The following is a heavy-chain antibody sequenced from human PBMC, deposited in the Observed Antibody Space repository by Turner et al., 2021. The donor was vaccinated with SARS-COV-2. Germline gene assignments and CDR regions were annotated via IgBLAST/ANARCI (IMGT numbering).Heavy chain of an antibody. CDR3: ARRPQTSLYWYFDL. D-gene: IGHD4-17*01. CDR1: GFSVDYGY. CDR2: IDTSGTT. V-gene: IGHV3-66*01. Sequence: EEELEESGGGLVQPGGSLRLSWGAVGFSVDYGYVAWVRQAPGKGLHAFSFIDTSGTTKIVDSVKGRFTISRDNSKNTIYLQMDSLRVEDTAVYYCARRPQTSLYWYFDLWGRGTPVTVSS. J-gene: IGHJ2*01.